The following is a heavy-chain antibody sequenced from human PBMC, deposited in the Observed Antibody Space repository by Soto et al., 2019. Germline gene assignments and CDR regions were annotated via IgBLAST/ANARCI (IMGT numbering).Heavy chain of an antibody. CDR1: GFTFSSYA. CDR2: ISYDGSNK. Sequence: SGGSLRLSCAASGFTFSSYAMHWVRQAPGKGLEWVAVISYDGSNKYYADSVKGRFTISRDNSKNSLYLQINSLRGDDTAIYYCVRSGDNYNLLDYWGQGTPVTVSS. D-gene: IGHD1-1*01. J-gene: IGHJ4*02. V-gene: IGHV3-30-3*01. CDR3: VRSGDNYNLLDY.